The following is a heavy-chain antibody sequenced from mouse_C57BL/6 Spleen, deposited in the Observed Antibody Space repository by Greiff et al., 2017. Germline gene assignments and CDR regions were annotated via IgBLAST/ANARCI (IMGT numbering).Heavy chain of an antibody. D-gene: IGHD1-1*02. Sequence: QVQLQQPGAELVKPGASVKLSCKASGYTFPSYWMHWVKQRPGQGLEWIGMIHPNSGSTNYNEKFKSKATLTVDKSSSTAYMQLSSLTSEDSAVYYCARREVGDYCDYWGQGTTLTVYS. V-gene: IGHV1-64*01. CDR2: IHPNSGST. CDR3: ARREVGDYCDY. J-gene: IGHJ2*01. CDR1: GYTFPSYW.